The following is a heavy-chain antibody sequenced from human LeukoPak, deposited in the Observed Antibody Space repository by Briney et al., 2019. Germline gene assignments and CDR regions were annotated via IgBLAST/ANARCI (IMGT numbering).Heavy chain of an antibody. V-gene: IGHV1-69*04. CDR1: GGTFSSYA. CDR2: IIPILGIA. D-gene: IGHD5-24*01. CDR3: ARDPRDGYNWRGFDY. Sequence: ASVKVSCKASGGTFSSYAISWVRQAPGQGLEWMGRIIPILGIANYAQKFQGRVTITADKSTSTAYMELSSLRSEDTAVYYCARDPRDGYNWRGFDYWGQGTLVTVSS. J-gene: IGHJ4*02.